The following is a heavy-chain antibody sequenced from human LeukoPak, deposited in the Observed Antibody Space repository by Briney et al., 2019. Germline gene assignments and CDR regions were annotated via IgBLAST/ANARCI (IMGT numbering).Heavy chain of an antibody. CDR2: IYASGKT. Sequence: SQTLSLTCTVSGDSISRGRYYWSWVRQPAGKELEWIGRIYASGKTDYNPYTPSLKSRVAMSLDTSKNQVSLYLTSVTAADTAMYICARSFNEKYYFESWGQGTLVTVSS. V-gene: IGHV4-61*02. D-gene: IGHD2-8*01. CDR3: ARSFNEKYYFES. J-gene: IGHJ4*02. CDR1: GDSISRGRYY.